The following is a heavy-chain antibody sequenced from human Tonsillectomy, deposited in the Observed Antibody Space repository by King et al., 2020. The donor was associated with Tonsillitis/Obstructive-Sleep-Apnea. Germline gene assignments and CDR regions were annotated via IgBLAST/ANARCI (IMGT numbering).Heavy chain of an antibody. CDR3: ARGRYCGGDCYSGGFDY. CDR1: GYTFTSYG. J-gene: IGHJ4*02. D-gene: IGHD2-21*01. CDR2: ISAYNGNT. V-gene: IGHV1-18*01. Sequence: VQLAQSGAEVKKPGASVKVSCKASGYTFTSYGISWVRQAPGQGLEWMGWISAYNGNTNYAQKFQGRVTMTTDTSTSTAYMELRSLRSDDTAVYYCARGRYCGGDCYSGGFDYWGQGTLVTVSS.